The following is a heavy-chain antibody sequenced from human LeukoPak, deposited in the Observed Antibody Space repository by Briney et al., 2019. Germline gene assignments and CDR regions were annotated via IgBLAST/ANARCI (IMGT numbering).Heavy chain of an antibody. CDR1: GFTFSSYE. J-gene: IGHJ4*02. CDR3: ARGGSLGY. D-gene: IGHD6-19*01. V-gene: IGHV3-48*03. Sequence: GGSLRLSCAASGFTFSSYEMNWVRQAPGKGLEWVSKISSSGSAIYYADSVKGRFTISRDNAKGSLYLQMNSPRVEDTAIYYCARGGSLGYWGQGTLVTVSS. CDR2: ISSSGSAI.